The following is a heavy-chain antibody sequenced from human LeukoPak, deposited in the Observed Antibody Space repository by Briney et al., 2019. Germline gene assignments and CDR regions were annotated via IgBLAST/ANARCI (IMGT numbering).Heavy chain of an antibody. CDR2: INTDGSNT. CDR1: GFTFDYYW. D-gene: IGHD3-22*01. Sequence: GGSLRLSCAASGFTFDYYWMHWVRQAPGKGLMWASRINTDGSNTHYADSVKGRFTISRDNAKNTLYLQMNGLRVEDTAVYYCVVWGEDRSGHRFDFWGQGTLVTVSS. CDR3: VVWGEDRSGHRFDF. J-gene: IGHJ4*02. V-gene: IGHV3-74*01.